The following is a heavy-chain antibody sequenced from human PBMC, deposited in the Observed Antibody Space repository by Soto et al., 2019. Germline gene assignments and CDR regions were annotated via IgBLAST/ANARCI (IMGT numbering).Heavy chain of an antibody. CDR2: IYDSGST. J-gene: IGHJ4*02. V-gene: IGHV4-30-4*01. Sequence: PSETLSLTCTVSGGSFSSGNFFWSWIRQPPGKGLEWIGYIYDSGSTYYNPSLKRRVTISVDTSTNQFSLKLTSVTAADTAIYYCASAPRFAVVTPGYWGQGTLVTVSS. CDR1: GGSFSSGNFF. D-gene: IGHD3-3*01. CDR3: ASAPRFAVVTPGY.